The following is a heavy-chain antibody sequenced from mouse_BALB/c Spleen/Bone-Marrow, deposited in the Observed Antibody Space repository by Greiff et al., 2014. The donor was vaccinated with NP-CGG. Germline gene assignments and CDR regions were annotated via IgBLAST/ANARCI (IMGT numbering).Heavy chain of an antibody. CDR3: ARRGSIYDGYLDY. J-gene: IGHJ2*01. CDR1: GYSITSGYG. V-gene: IGHV3-1*02. Sequence: EVKLVESGPDLVKPSQSLSLTCTVTGYSITSGYGWHWIRQFPGNKLEWMGYIQYSGSTDYNPSLKSRISITRDTSKNQFFLQLNSVTTEDTATYYCARRGSIYDGYLDYWGQGTTLTVSS. D-gene: IGHD2-3*01. CDR2: IQYSGST.